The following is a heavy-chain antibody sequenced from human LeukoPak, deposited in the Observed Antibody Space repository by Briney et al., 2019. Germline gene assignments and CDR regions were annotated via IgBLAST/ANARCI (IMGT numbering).Heavy chain of an antibody. Sequence: SETLSLTCTVSGGSITGYYWNWIRQPAGQGLEWLGRVYSSGVGNYNPSLTIRVTMSVYTSKNQFSLKLTSLTAADTAVYYCAREEFLHEIDSSGYFVYWGQGTLVTVSS. D-gene: IGHD3-22*01. J-gene: IGHJ4*02. CDR3: AREEFLHEIDSSGYFVY. CDR1: GGSITGYY. V-gene: IGHV4-4*07. CDR2: VYSSGVG.